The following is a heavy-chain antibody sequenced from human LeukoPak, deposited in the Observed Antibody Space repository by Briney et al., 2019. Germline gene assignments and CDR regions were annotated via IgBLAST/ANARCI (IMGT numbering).Heavy chain of an antibody. V-gene: IGHV4-59*01. D-gene: IGHD4-17*01. CDR2: IYYSGST. J-gene: IGHJ4*02. CDR1: GGSISSYY. Sequence: SETLSLTCTVSGGSISSYYWSWIRQPPGKGLEWIGYIYYSGSTNYNPSLKSRVTISVDTSKNQLSLKLSSVTAADTAVYYCAREEYGDYGGGYFDYWGQGTLVAVSS. CDR3: AREEYGDYGGGYFDY.